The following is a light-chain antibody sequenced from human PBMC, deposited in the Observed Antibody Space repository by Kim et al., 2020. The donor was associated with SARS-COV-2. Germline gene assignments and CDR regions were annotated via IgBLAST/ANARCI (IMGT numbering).Light chain of an antibody. CDR2: GAS. J-gene: IGKJ1*01. Sequence: EIVLTQSPGTLSLSPGERATLSCRASQNIRSSNYLAWYQQKPGQAPRLLIYGASSRATGIQDRFSGSGSGTVFTITISRLEPEDFAVYYSKAYGTSWTFGQGTKVDIK. CDR1: QNIRSSNY. CDR3: KAYGTSWT. V-gene: IGKV3-20*01.